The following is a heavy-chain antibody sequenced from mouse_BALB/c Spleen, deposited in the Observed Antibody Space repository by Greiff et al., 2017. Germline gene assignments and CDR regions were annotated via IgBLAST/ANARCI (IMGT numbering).Heavy chain of an antibody. CDR3: ARQGGSGSSLDY. CDR1: GFTFSSYG. V-gene: IGHV5-6*01. D-gene: IGHD1-1*01. CDR2: ISSGGSYT. Sequence: EVKLVESGGDLVKPGGSLKLSCAASGFTFSSYGMSWVRQTPDKRLEWVATISSGGSYTYYPDSVKGRFTISRDNAKNTLYLQMSSLKSEDTAMYYCARQGGSGSSLDYWGQGTTLTVSS. J-gene: IGHJ2*01.